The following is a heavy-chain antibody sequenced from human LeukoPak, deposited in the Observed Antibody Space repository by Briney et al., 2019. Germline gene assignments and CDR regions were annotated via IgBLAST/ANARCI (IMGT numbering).Heavy chain of an antibody. Sequence: PGGPLRLSCAASGFTFSTYWMSSVRQAPGKGLEWVANIKQDGSEKYYVDSMKGRFTISRDNAKNSLYLQMNSLRAEDTAVYYCARSYGGNSHDAFDIWGQGTMVTVSS. CDR2: IKQDGSEK. D-gene: IGHD4-23*01. V-gene: IGHV3-7*01. CDR3: ARSYGGNSHDAFDI. CDR1: GFTFSTYW. J-gene: IGHJ3*02.